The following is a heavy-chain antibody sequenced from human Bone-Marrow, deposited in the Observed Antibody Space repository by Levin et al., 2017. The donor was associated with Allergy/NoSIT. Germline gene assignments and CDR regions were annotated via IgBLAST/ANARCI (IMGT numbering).Heavy chain of an antibody. CDR1: GFTFNFSA. V-gene: IGHV3-23*01. CDR2: ISGSGNFT. CDR3: AKDGGQCRNGECYLGAHVFDY. D-gene: IGHD2-8*01. Sequence: GGSLRLSCAASGFTFNFSAMTWDRQAPGKGLEWVSGISGSGNFTYYADSVKGRFTISRDNSKNTLFLQMNSLRAEDTAIYYCAKDGGQCRNGECYLGAHVFDYWGQGILVTVSS. J-gene: IGHJ4*02.